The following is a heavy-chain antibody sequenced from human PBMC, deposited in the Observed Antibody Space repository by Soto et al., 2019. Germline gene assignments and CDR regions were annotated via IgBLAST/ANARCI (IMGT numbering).Heavy chain of an antibody. D-gene: IGHD6-13*01. CDR3: ARAMTVAAGTKRAYWFDP. Sequence: QVQLVQSGAEVKKPGASVKVSCKASGYTFTSYYMHWVRQAPGQGLEWMGIINPSGGSTSYAQKFQGRVTMTRDTSTSTVYMELSSLRSEDTAVYYCARAMTVAAGTKRAYWFDPWGQGTLVTVSS. V-gene: IGHV1-46*01. CDR1: GYTFTSYY. J-gene: IGHJ5*02. CDR2: INPSGGST.